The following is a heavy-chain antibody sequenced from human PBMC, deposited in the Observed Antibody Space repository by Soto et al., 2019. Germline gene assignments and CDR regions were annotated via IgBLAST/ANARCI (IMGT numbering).Heavy chain of an antibody. Sequence: GGSLRLSCAASGFTFSSYAMHWVRQAPGKGLEWVAVISYDGSNKYYADSVKGRFTISRDNSKNTLYLQMNSLRAEDTAVYYCARLGSGSPDWFDPWGQGTLVTVSS. J-gene: IGHJ5*02. CDR1: GFTFSSYA. CDR2: ISYDGSNK. V-gene: IGHV3-30-3*01. CDR3: ARLGSGSPDWFDP. D-gene: IGHD1-26*01.